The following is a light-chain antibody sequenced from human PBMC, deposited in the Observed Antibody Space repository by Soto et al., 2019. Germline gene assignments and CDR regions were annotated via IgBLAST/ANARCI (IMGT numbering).Light chain of an antibody. V-gene: IGKV1-39*01. J-gene: IGKJ3*01. CDR1: QSISSY. CDR3: QQSYSTPPI. CDR2: AAS. Sequence: DIQMTQSPSSLSASVGDRVTITCRASQSISSYLNWYQQKPRKAPKLLIYAASSLQGGVPSRFSGSGSGTAFTLTISSLQPEYFATYYCQQSYSTPPIFGPGTKVDIK.